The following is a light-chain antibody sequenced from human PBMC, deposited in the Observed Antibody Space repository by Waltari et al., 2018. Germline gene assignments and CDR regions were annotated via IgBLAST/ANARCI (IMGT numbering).Light chain of an antibody. J-gene: IGKJ1*01. CDR2: DAS. Sequence: IVLTQSPRTLSLSPGASATLPCRASQSVSKYLAWYQQKPGQAPRLLIYDASTRATGIPDRFSGSGWGTDFSLTISRLEPEDFAVYYCQKYGTLPATFGQGTKVQ. V-gene: IGKV3-20*01. CDR3: QKYGTLPAT. CDR1: QSVSKY.